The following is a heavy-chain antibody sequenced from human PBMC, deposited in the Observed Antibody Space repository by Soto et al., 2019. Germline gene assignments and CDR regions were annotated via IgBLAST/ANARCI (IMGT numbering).Heavy chain of an antibody. CDR1: GYTFTSYD. J-gene: IGHJ6*04. D-gene: IGHD3-16*01. CDR2: MNPNSGNT. CDR3: ESCFGVSSCCFYGMDV. V-gene: IGHV1-8*01. Sequence: ASVKVSCKASGYTFTSYDINWVRQATGQGLEWMGWMNPNSGNTGYAQKLQGRVTMTRNTSISTAYMELSSLRSEDTAVYYCESCFGVSSCCFYGMDVWGKGTTVTVSS.